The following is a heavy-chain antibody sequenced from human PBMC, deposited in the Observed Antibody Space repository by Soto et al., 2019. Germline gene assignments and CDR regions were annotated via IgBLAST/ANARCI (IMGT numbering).Heavy chain of an antibody. V-gene: IGHV4-39*01. CDR3: ARQPRILTGYSRRFDY. CDR1: GGSISSSSYY. J-gene: IGHJ4*02. CDR2: IYYSGST. Sequence: NPSETLSLTCTVSGGSISSSSYYWCWIRHPPGKGLEWIGSIYYSGSTYYNPSLKSRVTISVDTSKNQFSLKLSSVTAADTAVYYCARQPRILTGYSRRFDYWGQGTLVTVS. D-gene: IGHD3-9*01.